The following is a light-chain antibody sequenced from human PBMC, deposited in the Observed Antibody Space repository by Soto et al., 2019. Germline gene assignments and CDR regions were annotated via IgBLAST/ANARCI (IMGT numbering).Light chain of an antibody. J-gene: IGKJ2*01. CDR2: DAF. CDR3: QQYYSYPPYT. V-gene: IGKV1-33*01. CDR1: QDISIY. Sequence: DIQMTQSPSSLSASVGDRVTFTCQASQDISIYLNWYQQKPGKAPKLLIYDAFNLEAGVPSRFSASGSGTDFTFTISSLQPEDFATYYCQQYYSYPPYTFGQGTKLEIK.